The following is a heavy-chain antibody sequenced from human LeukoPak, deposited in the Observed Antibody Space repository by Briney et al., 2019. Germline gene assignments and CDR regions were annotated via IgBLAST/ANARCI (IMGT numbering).Heavy chain of an antibody. Sequence: PSETLSLTCTVSGGSISSSSYYWGWIRQPPGKGLEWIGSIYYSGSTYYNPSLKSRVTISVDTSKNQSSLKLSSVTAADTAVYYCARGRWDGSGYYEAGYYFDYWGQGTLVTVSS. V-gene: IGHV4-39*07. D-gene: IGHD3-22*01. CDR2: IYYSGST. CDR1: GGSISSSSYY. CDR3: ARGRWDGSGYYEAGYYFDY. J-gene: IGHJ4*02.